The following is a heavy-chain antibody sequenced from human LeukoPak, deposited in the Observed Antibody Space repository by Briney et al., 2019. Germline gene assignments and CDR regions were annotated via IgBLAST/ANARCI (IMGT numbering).Heavy chain of an antibody. Sequence: SETLSLTCTVSGGSLSSGTYYWSWIRQPAGKGLEWIGRVYTSGSTDYNPSLKSRVTMSVDTSKNQVSLKLSSVTAADTAVYYCATPPHCSSTSCYRVWGKGTTVTVSS. CDR1: GGSLSSGTYY. J-gene: IGHJ6*04. CDR3: ATPPHCSSTSCYRV. CDR2: VYTSGST. D-gene: IGHD2-2*01. V-gene: IGHV4-61*02.